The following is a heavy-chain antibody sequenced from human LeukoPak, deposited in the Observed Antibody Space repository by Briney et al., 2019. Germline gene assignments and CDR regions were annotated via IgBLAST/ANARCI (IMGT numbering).Heavy chain of an antibody. CDR3: ARGLRVVYSGYDLDY. CDR1: GGSISSGGYY. CDR2: INHSGST. J-gene: IGHJ4*02. Sequence: PSETLSLTCTVSGGSISSGGYYWSWIRQPPGKGLEWIGEINHSGSTNYNPSLKSRVTISVDTSKNQFSLKLSSVTAADTAVYYCARGLRVVYSGYDLDYWGQGTLVTVSS. V-gene: IGHV4-39*07. D-gene: IGHD5-12*01.